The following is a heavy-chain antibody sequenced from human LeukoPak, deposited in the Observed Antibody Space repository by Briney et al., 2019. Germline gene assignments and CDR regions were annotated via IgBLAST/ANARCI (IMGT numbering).Heavy chain of an antibody. CDR3: ARSYGPGSSYFDY. Sequence: ASVKVSCKASGYTFTGYYMHWVRQAPGQGLEWMGWINPNSGGTNYAQKFQGRVTMTRDTSISTAYMGLSRLRSDDTAVYYCARSYGPGSSYFDYWGQGTLVTVSS. J-gene: IGHJ4*02. D-gene: IGHD3-10*01. V-gene: IGHV1-2*02. CDR2: INPNSGGT. CDR1: GYTFTGYY.